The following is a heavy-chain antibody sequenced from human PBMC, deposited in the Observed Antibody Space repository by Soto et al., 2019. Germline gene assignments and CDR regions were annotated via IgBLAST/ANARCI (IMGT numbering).Heavy chain of an antibody. J-gene: IGHJ6*02. D-gene: IGHD3-3*01. Sequence: EVQLVESGGDLVQPGGSLRLSCAASGFTFSSFSMNWVRQTPGKGLEWISYISSRGSTVYYADSMQGRFTVSRDNAKNSLYLQINSLRDDDTAVYYCARGLYDAWAPPVDLWGQGITVTVSS. V-gene: IGHV3-48*02. CDR2: ISSRGSTV. CDR1: GFTFSSFS. CDR3: ARGLYDAWAPPVDL.